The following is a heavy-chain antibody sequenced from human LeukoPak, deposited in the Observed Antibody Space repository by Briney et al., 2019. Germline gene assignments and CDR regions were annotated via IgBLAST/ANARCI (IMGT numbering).Heavy chain of an antibody. Sequence: SETLSLACTVSGGSISRNYWSWIRQPPGKELEWIGYVHYSGGTNYNPSLKSRVTMSVDTSKNQFSLRLSSVTAADTAVYFCAREVYGYVDYWGQGTLVTVSS. CDR1: GGSISRNY. D-gene: IGHD3-10*01. CDR2: VHYSGGT. J-gene: IGHJ4*02. V-gene: IGHV4-59*01. CDR3: AREVYGYVDY.